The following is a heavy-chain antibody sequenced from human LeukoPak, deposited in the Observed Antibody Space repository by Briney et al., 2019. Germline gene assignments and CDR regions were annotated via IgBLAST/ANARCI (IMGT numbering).Heavy chain of an antibody. Sequence: SETLSLTCSVSGVSISNYYWSWIRQPPGKGLEWIAFIYYDGTTNYNPSLKSRATISVDTSKNQYSLNLISVTPADTAVYHCARGGASSKFFDAWGQGILVTVSS. CDR2: IYYDGTT. CDR1: GVSISNYY. D-gene: IGHD6-6*01. CDR3: ARGGASSKFFDA. J-gene: IGHJ4*02. V-gene: IGHV4-59*01.